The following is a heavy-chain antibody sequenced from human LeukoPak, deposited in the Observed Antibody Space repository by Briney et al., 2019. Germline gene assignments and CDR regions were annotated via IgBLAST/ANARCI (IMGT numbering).Heavy chain of an antibody. V-gene: IGHV3-30*03. Sequence: GGSLRLSCAASGFTFSNYGMHWVRQAPGKGLEWVALISYDGSNKYYADSVKGRFTISRDNSKNTLYLQMNSLRAEDTAVYYCARGEEDSDYWGQGTLVTVSS. CDR3: ARGEEDSDY. CDR1: GFTFSNYG. CDR2: ISYDGSNK. J-gene: IGHJ4*02. D-gene: IGHD1-26*01.